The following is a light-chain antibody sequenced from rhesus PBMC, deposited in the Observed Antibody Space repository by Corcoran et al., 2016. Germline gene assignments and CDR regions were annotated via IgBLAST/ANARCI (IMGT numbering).Light chain of an antibody. CDR3: QQYNNSPLT. J-gene: IGKJ4*01. CDR1: QDIKNY. CDR2: YAS. Sequence: DIQMTQSPSSLSASAGDRVTITCRASQDIKNYLSWYQQKPGKAPKALIYYASRLEAGVPSRFSGTRSGTDYTLTINSLHTEDIATYYCQQYNNSPLTFGGGTKVEMK. V-gene: IGKV1-66*01.